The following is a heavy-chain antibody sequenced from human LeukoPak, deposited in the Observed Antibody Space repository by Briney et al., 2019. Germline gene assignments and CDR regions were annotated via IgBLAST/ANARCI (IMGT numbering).Heavy chain of an antibody. D-gene: IGHD1-14*01. CDR3: ARGGFHHGFDI. CDR2: IDNDGSDT. J-gene: IGHJ3*02. CDR1: GFTFSSYW. V-gene: IGHV3-74*01. Sequence: GGSLRLSCAASGFTFSSYWIHWVRQAPGKGLAWVSRIDNDGSDTIFADSVKGRFTLSRANAKNTVYLQMNSLRAEDTAVYYCARGGFHHGFDIWGQGTMVTVS.